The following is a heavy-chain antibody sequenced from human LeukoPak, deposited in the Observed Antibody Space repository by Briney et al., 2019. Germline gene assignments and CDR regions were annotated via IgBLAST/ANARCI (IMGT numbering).Heavy chain of an antibody. CDR2: IYYTGST. D-gene: IGHD3-10*01. V-gene: IGHV4-59*01. CDR3: ARGHYGSGSYYMDV. J-gene: IGHJ6*04. Sequence: PSETLSLTCTVSGGSISSYYWSWIRLPPGKGLEWIGYIYYTGSTNNNPSLNSRGTISVDTSKNQFSLKLSSVTAADTAVYYCARGHYGSGSYYMDVWRKGTTVTVSS. CDR1: GGSISSYY.